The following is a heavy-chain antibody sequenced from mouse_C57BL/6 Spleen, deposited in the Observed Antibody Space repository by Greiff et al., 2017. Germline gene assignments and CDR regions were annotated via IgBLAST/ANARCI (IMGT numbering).Heavy chain of an antibody. CDR1: GYAFSSSW. D-gene: IGHD2-4*01. CDR3: ARTYEYEMDY. J-gene: IGHJ4*01. Sequence: VQLQQSGPELVKPGASVKISCKASGYAFSSSWMNWVKQRPGTGLEWIGRIYPGDGDTTYNGKFKGKATLTADKSSSTAYMLLSSLTSEDSAVYFCARTYEYEMDYWGQGTSVTVSS. CDR2: IYPGDGDT. V-gene: IGHV1-82*01.